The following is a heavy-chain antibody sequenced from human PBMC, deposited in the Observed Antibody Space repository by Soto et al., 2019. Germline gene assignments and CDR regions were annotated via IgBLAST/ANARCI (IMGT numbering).Heavy chain of an antibody. J-gene: IGHJ1*01. V-gene: IGHV3-30-3*01. CDR3: ARGGTIAASGTEYFHP. D-gene: IGHD6-13*01. Sequence: GGSLRLSCAASGITFSSYAMHWVRQAPGKGLEWVAVISYDGSNKYYADSVKGRFTISRDNSKNTLYLRMNRLTAEDTALYYCARGGTIAASGTEYFHPWGQGTLVTVSS. CDR1: GITFSSYA. CDR2: ISYDGSNK.